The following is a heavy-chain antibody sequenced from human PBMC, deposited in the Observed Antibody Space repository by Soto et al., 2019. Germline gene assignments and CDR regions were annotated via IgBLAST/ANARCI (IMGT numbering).Heavy chain of an antibody. CDR1: GFTFSTAW. D-gene: IGHD6-13*01. Sequence: GGALRLSCAASGFTFSTAWMSWVRQAPGKGLEWVGRIKSKKDGGTTDYAAPVKGRFTISRDDSENTLYLQMNTLRAEDTALYYCAKVSSSWYAGFFDLWGRGTLVTVSS. V-gene: IGHV3-15*01. CDR2: IKSKKDGGTT. J-gene: IGHJ4*02. CDR3: AKVSSSWYAGFFDL.